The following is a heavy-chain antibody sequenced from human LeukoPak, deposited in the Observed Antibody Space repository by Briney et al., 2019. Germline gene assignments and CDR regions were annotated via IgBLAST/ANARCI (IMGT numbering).Heavy chain of an antibody. V-gene: IGHV4-38-2*02. D-gene: IGHD3-10*01. CDR3: ARNPAFDGSGSYGVFDY. Sequence: SETLSLTCTVSGYSISSGYYWGWIRQPPGKGLEWIGSIYHSGSTCYNPSLKSRVTISVDTSKNQFSLKLSSVTAADTAVYYCARNPAFDGSGSYGVFDYWGQGTLVTVSS. CDR2: IYHSGST. J-gene: IGHJ4*02. CDR1: GYSISSGYY.